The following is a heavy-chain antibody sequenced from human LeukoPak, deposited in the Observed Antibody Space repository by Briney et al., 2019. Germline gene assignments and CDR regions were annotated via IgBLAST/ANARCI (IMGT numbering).Heavy chain of an antibody. D-gene: IGHD2-8*01. CDR1: GFTFGSYS. V-gene: IGHV3-48*04. Sequence: GGSLRLSCAASGFTFGSYSMNWVRQAPGKGLEWVSYISSSSSTIYYADSVKGRFTISRDNAKNSLYLQMNSLRAEDTAVYYCARGQYCTNGVCYTYYFDYWGQGTLVTVSS. CDR3: ARGQYCTNGVCYTYYFDY. J-gene: IGHJ4*02. CDR2: ISSSSSTI.